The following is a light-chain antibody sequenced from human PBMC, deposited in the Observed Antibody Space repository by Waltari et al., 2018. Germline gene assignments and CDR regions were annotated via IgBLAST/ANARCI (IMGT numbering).Light chain of an antibody. V-gene: IGKV3-15*01. J-gene: IGKJ3*01. CDR3: LQYNDWPPLFT. CDR1: QKISNN. Sequence: EIEMTQSPAIMSVSPGDRVTLSCSASQKISNNFPWYQQKPGQGPRLLSYGPTTRASGIPGRFRGSGSGTESTLTIDGLQSEDFAVYYCLQYNDWPPLFTFGPGTKVEIK. CDR2: GPT.